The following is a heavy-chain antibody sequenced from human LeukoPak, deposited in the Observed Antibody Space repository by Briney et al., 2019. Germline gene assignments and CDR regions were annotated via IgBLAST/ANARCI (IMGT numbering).Heavy chain of an antibody. J-gene: IGHJ5*02. Sequence: GRSLRLSCAASRFTFSSYGIHWVRQAPGKGLEWVAVIWYDGSNKYYADSVKGRFTISRDNSKNTLYLQMNSLRAEDTAVYYCARTKDYNWFDPWGQGTLVTVSS. CDR3: ARTKDYNWFDP. CDR2: IWYDGSNK. V-gene: IGHV3-33*08. CDR1: RFTFSSYG.